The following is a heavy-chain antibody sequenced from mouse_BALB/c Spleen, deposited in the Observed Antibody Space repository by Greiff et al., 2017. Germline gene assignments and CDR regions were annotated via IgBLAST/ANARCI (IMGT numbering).Heavy chain of an antibody. J-gene: IGHJ4*01. CDR2: ISYSGST. V-gene: IGHV3-8*02. D-gene: IGHD3-2*02. CDR3: ARYTGIRYYYAMDY. CDR1: GDSITSGY. Sequence: EVKLQESGPSLVKPSQTLSLTCSVTGDSITSGYWNWIRKFPGNKLEYMGYISYSGSTYYNPSLKSRISITRDTSKNQYYLQLNSVTTEDTATYYCARYTGIRYYYAMDYWGQGTSVTVSS.